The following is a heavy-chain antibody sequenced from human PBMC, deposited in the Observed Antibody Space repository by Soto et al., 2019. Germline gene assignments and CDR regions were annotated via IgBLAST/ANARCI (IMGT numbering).Heavy chain of an antibody. CDR3: TVRGTSNFDY. Sequence: EVQLVESGGGLVQPGGSLRLSCAASGFTFSDHHMDWVRQAPGKGLEWVGRIKNKANSYTTQYAASVKGRFTISRDDSKNSLYLQMSSLTTEDTAVYYCTVRGTSNFDYWGQGTLVTVSS. CDR2: IKNKANSYTT. CDR1: GFTFSDHH. D-gene: IGHD1-26*01. V-gene: IGHV3-72*01. J-gene: IGHJ4*02.